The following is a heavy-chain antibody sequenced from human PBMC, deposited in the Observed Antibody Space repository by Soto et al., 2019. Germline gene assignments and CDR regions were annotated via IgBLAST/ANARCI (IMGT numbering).Heavy chain of an antibody. CDR2: IIPIFGTA. Sequence: SVKVSCKASGGTFSSYAISWVRQAPGQGLEWMGGIIPIFGTANYAQKFQGRVTITADESTSTAYMELSSLRSEDTAVYYCARSGFVIPAYYYYGMDVWGQGTTVTVSS. D-gene: IGHD2-15*01. CDR1: GGTFSSYA. CDR3: ARSGFVIPAYYYYGMDV. J-gene: IGHJ6*02. V-gene: IGHV1-69*13.